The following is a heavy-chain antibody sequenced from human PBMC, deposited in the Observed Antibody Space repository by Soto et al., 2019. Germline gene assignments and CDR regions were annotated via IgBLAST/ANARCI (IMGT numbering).Heavy chain of an antibody. D-gene: IGHD4-17*01. V-gene: IGHV5-51*01. CDR1: GYSFTSYW. Sequence: GESLKISCKGSGYSFTSYWISWVRQMPGKGLEWMGIIYPGDFTIKYSPSFQGQVTISADRSINTAYLQWSSLKPSDTAIYYCARRHYEGQGFDYWGQGTVVTVSS. CDR3: ARRHYEGQGFDY. CDR2: IYPGDFTI. J-gene: IGHJ4*02.